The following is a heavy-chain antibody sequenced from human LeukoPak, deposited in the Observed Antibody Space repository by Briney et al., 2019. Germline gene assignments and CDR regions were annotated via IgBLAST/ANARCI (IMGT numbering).Heavy chain of an antibody. CDR3: AKWGDYDVLTGYYGPDY. V-gene: IGHV3-23*01. CDR2: ILGGGGST. Sequence: PGGPLRLSCAASGFTFSNYAMSWVRQAPGKGLDWVSAILGGGGSTYYADSVKGRFTVSRDNSKSTLYLQMNSLRAADTALYYCAKWGDYDVLTGYYGPDYWGQGTLVTVPS. CDR1: GFTFSNYA. D-gene: IGHD3-9*01. J-gene: IGHJ4*02.